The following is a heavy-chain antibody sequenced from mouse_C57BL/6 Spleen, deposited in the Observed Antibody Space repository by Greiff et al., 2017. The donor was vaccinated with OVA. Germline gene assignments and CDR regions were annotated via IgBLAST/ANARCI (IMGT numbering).Heavy chain of an antibody. CDR3: ARGNGRSSAWFAY. CDR1: GYTFTSYW. D-gene: IGHD1-1*01. J-gene: IGHJ3*01. CDR2: IHPNSGST. Sequence: VQLQQPGAELVKPGASVKLSCKASGYTFTSYWMHWVKQRPGQGLEWIGMIHPNSGSTNYNEKFKSKATLTVDKSSSTAYMQLSSLTSEDSAVYNRARGNGRSSAWFAYWGQGTLVTVSA. V-gene: IGHV1-64*01.